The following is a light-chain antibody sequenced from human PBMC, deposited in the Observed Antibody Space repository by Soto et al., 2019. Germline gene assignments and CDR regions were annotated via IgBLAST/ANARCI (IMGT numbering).Light chain of an antibody. CDR3: QQYNSYST. J-gene: IGKJ1*01. CDR1: QSISSW. CDR2: DAS. Sequence: DIQRTQSPSTLSASVGDRVTITCGASQSISSWLAWYQQKPGEAPKLLIYDASSLESGVPSRLSGTGSGTEFTLTISTLKPDDFATYYCQQYNSYSTFGQGTKVDI. V-gene: IGKV1-5*01.